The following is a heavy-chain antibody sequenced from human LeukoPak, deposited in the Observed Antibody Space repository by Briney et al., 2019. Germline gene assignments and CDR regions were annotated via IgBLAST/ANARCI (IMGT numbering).Heavy chain of an antibody. D-gene: IGHD3-10*01. V-gene: IGHV4-39*07. CDR3: ASYKSYEHFDY. CDR1: GDSISSSSYF. Sequence: PSETLSLTCTVSGDSISSSSYFWAWIRQPPEKGLEWIETIYYSGTTYYNTSLKSRVTISLDMPKSQFSLRLSSVTAADTAMFYCASYKSYEHFDYWGQGILVTVSS. J-gene: IGHJ4*02. CDR2: IYYSGTT.